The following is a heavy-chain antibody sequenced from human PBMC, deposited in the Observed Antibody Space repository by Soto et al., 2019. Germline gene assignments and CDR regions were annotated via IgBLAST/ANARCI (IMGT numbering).Heavy chain of an antibody. CDR3: AKGDYGDHRGDWFDP. CDR1: GFTFSSYG. Sequence: QVQLVESGGGVVQPGRSLRLSCAASGFTFSSYGMHWVRQAPGKGLEWVAVISYDGSNKYYADSVKGRFTISRDNSKNTLYLQMNSLRAEDTAVYYCAKGDYGDHRGDWFDPWGQGTLVTVSS. D-gene: IGHD4-17*01. V-gene: IGHV3-30*18. CDR2: ISYDGSNK. J-gene: IGHJ5*02.